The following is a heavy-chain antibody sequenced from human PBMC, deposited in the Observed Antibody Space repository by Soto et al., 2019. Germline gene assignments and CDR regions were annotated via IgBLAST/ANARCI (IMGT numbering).Heavy chain of an antibody. CDR1: GGFTSRAGYS. J-gene: IGHJ4*02. CDR2: NYYSGST. CDR3: ARGLGGQGPLRFDY. Sequence: TSQTLSLPCTVSGGFTSRAGYSWSLIRLHPRKGLEWIGYNYYSGSTYYNPSLKSRVTISVDTSKNQFSLKLSFVTAADTAVYYCARGLGGQGPLRFDYCGQGTLVTVSS. D-gene: IGHD2-15*01. V-gene: IGHV4-31*03.